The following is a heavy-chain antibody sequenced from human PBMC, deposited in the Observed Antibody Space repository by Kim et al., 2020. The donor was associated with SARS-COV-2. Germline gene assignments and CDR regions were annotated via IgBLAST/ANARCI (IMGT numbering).Heavy chain of an antibody. V-gene: IGHV1-18*01. CDR1: GYTFTSYG. CDR3: ARVAEEGWLVYPRLVY. CDR2: ISAYNGNT. Sequence: ASVKVSCKASGYTFTSYGISWVRQAPGQGLEWMGWISAYNGNTNYAQKLQGRVTMTTDTSTSTAYMELRSLRSDDTAVYYCARVAEEGWLVYPRLVYWGQGTLVTVSS. J-gene: IGHJ4*02. D-gene: IGHD6-19*01.